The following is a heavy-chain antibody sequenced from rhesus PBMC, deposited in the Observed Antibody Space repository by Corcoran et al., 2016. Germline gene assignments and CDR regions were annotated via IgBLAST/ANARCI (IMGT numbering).Heavy chain of an antibody. CDR2: INSGGVST. D-gene: IGHD3-3*01. Sequence: EVQLVETGGGLVQPGGSLKLSCAASGFTFSSYGMSWVRPAPGQGLEWVPAINSGGVSTYYPDSVKGRFTISRDNSKNTLSLQMNSLRAEDTAVYYCAKGAPGRWTGYYAYYGLDSWGQGVVVTVSS. CDR3: AKGAPGRWTGYYAYYGLDS. CDR1: GFTFSSYG. J-gene: IGHJ6*01. V-gene: IGHV3S5*01.